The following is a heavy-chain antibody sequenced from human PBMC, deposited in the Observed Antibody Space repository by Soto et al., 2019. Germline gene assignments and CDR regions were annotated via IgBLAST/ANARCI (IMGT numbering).Heavy chain of an antibody. CDR3: ASRVDGSGFFDS. J-gene: IGHJ4*02. CDR1: GFTFSSYAM. V-gene: IGHV4-4*02. Sequence: VQLLESGGGLVQPGGSLRLSCAASGFTFSSYAMSWVRQAPGKGLEWIGEIYHSGTTNYNPSLKSRVTISVDMSKNHFSLKLSSVTAADTAVYYCASRVDGSGFFDSWGQGTLVTVSS. CDR2: IYHSGTT. D-gene: IGHD6-19*01.